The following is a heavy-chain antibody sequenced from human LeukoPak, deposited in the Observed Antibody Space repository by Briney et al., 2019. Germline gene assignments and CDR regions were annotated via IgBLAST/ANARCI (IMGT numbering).Heavy chain of an antibody. J-gene: IGHJ4*02. CDR1: GFTFSSYS. V-gene: IGHV3-7*01. Sequence: GGSLRLSCAASGFTFSSYSMTWVRQAPGKGLEWVANIKRDGSEKYYVDSVKGRFTISRDNAKNSLYLQMNNLRAEDTAVYYCARDRRYFDTGGLGGPDYWGQGTLVTVSS. D-gene: IGHD2-8*02. CDR3: ARDRRYFDTGGLGGPDY. CDR2: IKRDGSEK.